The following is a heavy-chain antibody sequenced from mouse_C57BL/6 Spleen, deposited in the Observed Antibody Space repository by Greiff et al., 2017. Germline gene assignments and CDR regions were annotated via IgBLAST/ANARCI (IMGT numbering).Heavy chain of an antibody. Sequence: VQLQQPGAELVKPGASVTMSCKASGYTFTSYWITWVKQRPGQGLEWIGDLYPGSGSTNYNEKFKSKATLTVDTSSSTAYMQLSSLTSEDSAVDYCARVVARAMDYWGQGTSVTVSA. V-gene: IGHV1-55*01. J-gene: IGHJ4*01. D-gene: IGHD1-1*01. CDR2: LYPGSGST. CDR1: GYTFTSYW. CDR3: ARVVARAMDY.